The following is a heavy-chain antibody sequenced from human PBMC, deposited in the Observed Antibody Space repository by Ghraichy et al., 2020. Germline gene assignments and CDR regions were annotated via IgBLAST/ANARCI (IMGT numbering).Heavy chain of an antibody. Sequence: SETLSLTCAVYGGSFSGYYWSWIRQPPGKGLEWIGEINNSGSTNYNPSLKSRVTIAVDTSKNQFPLKLSSVTAADTAVYYCARGKRDYDFWIGYYAGWASWYYFVYWGQGTLVTVSS. CDR2: INNSGST. CDR1: GGSFSGYY. J-gene: IGHJ4*02. V-gene: IGHV4-34*01. CDR3: ARGKRDYDFWIGYYAGWASWYYFVY. D-gene: IGHD3-3*01.